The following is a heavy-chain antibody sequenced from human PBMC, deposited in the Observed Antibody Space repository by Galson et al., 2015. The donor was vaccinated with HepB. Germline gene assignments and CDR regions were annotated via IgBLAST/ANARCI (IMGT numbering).Heavy chain of an antibody. Sequence: SVKVPCKASGYTFTSYAMHWVRQAPGQRLECMGWINAGNGNTKYSQKFQGRVTITRDTSASTAYMELSSLRSEDTAVYYCAREGYDTSGLDYWGQGTLVTVSS. CDR1: GYTFTSYA. J-gene: IGHJ4*02. D-gene: IGHD3-22*01. CDR3: AREGYDTSGLDY. CDR2: INAGNGNT. V-gene: IGHV1-3*01.